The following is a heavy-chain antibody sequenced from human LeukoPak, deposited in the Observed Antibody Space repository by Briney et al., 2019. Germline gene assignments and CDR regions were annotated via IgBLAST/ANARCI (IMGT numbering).Heavy chain of an antibody. V-gene: IGHV3-21*01. Sequence: GGSLRLSCAASGFTVSSNYVSWVRQAPGKGLEWVSSISSSSSYRYYADSVKGRFTISRDNARNSLYLQMNSLRAEDTAVYYCARLFGGVTTYDYWGQGALVTVSS. CDR3: ARLFGGVTTYDY. CDR2: ISSSSSYR. CDR1: GFTVSSNY. D-gene: IGHD2-8*02. J-gene: IGHJ4*02.